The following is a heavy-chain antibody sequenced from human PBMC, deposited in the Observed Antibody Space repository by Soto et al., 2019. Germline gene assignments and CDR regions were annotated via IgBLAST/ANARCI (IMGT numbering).Heavy chain of an antibody. CDR3: ARWGPDKVLDY. Sequence: QVQLVESGGGVVQPGRSLRVSCAASGFTFSSHGMHWVRQAPGKGLEWVAGIWYDGSNKYYGESVKGRFIISRDNSKNTVDLQMNSLRAEDTAIYYCARWGPDKVLDYWGQGTLVTVSS. CDR1: GFTFSSHG. V-gene: IGHV3-33*01. J-gene: IGHJ4*02. D-gene: IGHD3-16*01. CDR2: IWYDGSNK.